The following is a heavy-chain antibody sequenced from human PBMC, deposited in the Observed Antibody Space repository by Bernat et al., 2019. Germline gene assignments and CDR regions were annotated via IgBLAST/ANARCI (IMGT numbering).Heavy chain of an antibody. CDR2: IKSKTDGGTT. D-gene: IGHD3-10*01. Sequence: EVQLVESGGGLVKPGGSLRLSCAASGFTFSNAWMSWVRQAPGKGLEWVGRIKSKTDGGTTDYAAPVKGSFTISTDDSNNTLYLQMNSLKTEDTAVYYCTTEVYGSGTPWGQGTMVTVSS. CDR3: TTEVYGSGTP. V-gene: IGHV3-15*01. CDR1: GFTFSNAW. J-gene: IGHJ3*01.